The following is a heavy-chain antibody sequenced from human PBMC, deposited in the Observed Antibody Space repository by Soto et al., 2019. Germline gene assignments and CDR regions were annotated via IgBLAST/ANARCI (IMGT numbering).Heavy chain of an antibody. CDR3: ARRYNSSGWYVDY. J-gene: IGHJ4*02. Sequence: SETLSLTCTISGGSISSYYWSWIRQPPGKGLEWIGEINHSGSTNCNPSLKSRVTISVDTSKNQFSLKLSSVTAADTAVYYCARRYNSSGWYVDYWGQGTLVTVSS. D-gene: IGHD6-19*01. CDR2: INHSGST. CDR1: GGSISSYY. V-gene: IGHV4-34*01.